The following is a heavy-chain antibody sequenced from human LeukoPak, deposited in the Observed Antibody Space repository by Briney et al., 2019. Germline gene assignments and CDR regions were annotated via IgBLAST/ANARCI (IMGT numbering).Heavy chain of an antibody. J-gene: IGHJ5*02. CDR1: GFTVSDYS. V-gene: IGHV3-23*01. Sequence: PGGSLRLSYAVSGFTVSDYSMSWVRQAPGKGLEWVSAISGSGSYTDYVDSVKGRFTISKDNSKNTLYLRMSSLRSEDTAVYYCAKYKAAGTTYNWFDPWGQGTLVTVSS. D-gene: IGHD6-13*01. CDR3: AKYKAAGTTYNWFDP. CDR2: ISGSGSYT.